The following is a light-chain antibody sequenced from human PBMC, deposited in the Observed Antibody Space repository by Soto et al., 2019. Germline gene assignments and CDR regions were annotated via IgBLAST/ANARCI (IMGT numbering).Light chain of an antibody. V-gene: IGKV3-20*01. CDR2: VAS. Sequence: EIVLTQSPGTLSLSPGDRATLSCRASQSVSSSYLAWYQQKPGQAPRLLIYVASSRATGIPDRFSGSGSGTEFTLTISRLESEDCAVYYCQQYGRSPPWTVGHRNQVALK. J-gene: IGKJ1*01. CDR3: QQYGRSPPWT. CDR1: QSVSSSY.